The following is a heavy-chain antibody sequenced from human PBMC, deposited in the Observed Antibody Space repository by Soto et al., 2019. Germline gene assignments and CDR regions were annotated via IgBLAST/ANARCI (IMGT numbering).Heavy chain of an antibody. V-gene: IGHV3-30*03. J-gene: IGHJ4*02. CDR3: ARDVAMPTGLGLGY. D-gene: IGHD6-19*01. CDR2: ISNDGSKK. Sequence: GGSLRLSCAASGFAFTNYGMHWVRHAPGKGLEWVAHISNDGSKKFYGDSVKGRFTISRDNSENTVYLQMTSLRPDDTAVFYCARDVAMPTGLGLGYWGQGTLVTVSS. CDR1: GFAFTNYG.